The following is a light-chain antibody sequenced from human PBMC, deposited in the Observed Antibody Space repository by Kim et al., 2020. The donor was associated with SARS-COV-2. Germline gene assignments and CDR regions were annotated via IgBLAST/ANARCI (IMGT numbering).Light chain of an antibody. J-gene: IGLJ1*01. CDR3: SSYTSSSTGV. CDR1: SSDVGGYNY. Sequence: GQSITVSCTGTSSDVGGYNYVSWYQQHPGKAPTLMIYDVTNRPSGVSNRFAGSKSGNTASLTISGLQAEDEADYYCSSYTSSSTGVFGTGTKVTVL. CDR2: DVT. V-gene: IGLV2-14*03.